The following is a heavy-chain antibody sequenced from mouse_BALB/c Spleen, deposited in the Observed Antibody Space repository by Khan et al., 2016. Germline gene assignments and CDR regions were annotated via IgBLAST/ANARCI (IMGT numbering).Heavy chain of an antibody. Sequence: QVTLKESGPGILQPSQTLSLTCSFSGFSLSTSGMGVSWIRQPSGKGLEWLAHTYWDDDTRYNPSLKSRLTISKDTSSNQVFLKITSVDTADTATYYFAADDSFAYWGQGTLVTVSA. CDR3: AADDSFAY. J-gene: IGHJ3*01. CDR2: TYWDDDT. V-gene: IGHV8-12*01. CDR1: GFSLSTSGMG. D-gene: IGHD2-13*01.